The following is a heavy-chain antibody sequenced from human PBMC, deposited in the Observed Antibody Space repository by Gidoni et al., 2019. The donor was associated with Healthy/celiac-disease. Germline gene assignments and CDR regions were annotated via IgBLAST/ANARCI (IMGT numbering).Heavy chain of an antibody. J-gene: IGHJ4*02. V-gene: IGHV3-30-3*01. Sequence: QVQLVESGGGVVQPGRSLRRSCAASGFTFSSYAMHWVRQAPGKGLEWVAVISYDGSNKYYADSVKGRFTISRDNSKTTLYLQMNSLRAEDTAVYYCARGLDYGDYAPFDYWGQGTLVTVSS. CDR3: ARGLDYGDYAPFDY. CDR1: GFTFSSYA. CDR2: ISYDGSNK. D-gene: IGHD4-17*01.